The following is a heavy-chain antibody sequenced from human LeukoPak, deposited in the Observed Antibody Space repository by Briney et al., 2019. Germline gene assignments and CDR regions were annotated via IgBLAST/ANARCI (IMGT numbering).Heavy chain of an antibody. CDR1: GFTFSSYR. CDR3: ARDARIAAAGSFDY. D-gene: IGHD6-13*01. J-gene: IGHJ4*02. V-gene: IGHV3-21*01. CDR2: ISSSRSYI. Sequence: GGSLTLSCAVSGFTFSSYRMNWVRHAPGKALVWVSSISSSRSYIYYADSVKGRFTISRDNAKNSLYLQMNSLRAEDTAVYYCARDARIAAAGSFDYWGQGTLVTVSS.